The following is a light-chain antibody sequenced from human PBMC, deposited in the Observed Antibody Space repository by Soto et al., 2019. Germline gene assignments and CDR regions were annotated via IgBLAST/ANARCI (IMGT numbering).Light chain of an antibody. J-gene: IGKJ2*01. V-gene: IGKV3-11*01. CDR3: QQRGNWPLT. Sequence: EIVLTQSPATLSLSPGERATLSCRASQNISSYLAWYQQNPGQAPRLLIYDASNRATGIPARFSGSGSGTDFPLTISSLEPEGFAVYYCQQRGNWPLTFGQGTKLEIK. CDR1: QNISSY. CDR2: DAS.